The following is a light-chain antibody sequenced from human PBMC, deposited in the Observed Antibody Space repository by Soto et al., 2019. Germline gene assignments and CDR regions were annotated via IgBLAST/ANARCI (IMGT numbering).Light chain of an antibody. J-gene: IGKJ1*01. CDR2: WAS. Sequence: DVVMTQSPDSLAVSLGERATINCKSSQSVLHSSNNKNYLAWYQQKAGQPPKLLISWASARESGVPDRFSGSGSGTDFTLTISSLQAADVAVYYCQQYYSTPWTFVQGTKVGVK. CDR3: QQYYSTPWT. CDR1: QSVLHSSNNKNY. V-gene: IGKV4-1*01.